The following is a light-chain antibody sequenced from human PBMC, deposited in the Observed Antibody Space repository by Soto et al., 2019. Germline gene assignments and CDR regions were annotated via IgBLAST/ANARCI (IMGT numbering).Light chain of an antibody. J-gene: IGLJ2*01. CDR3: SSYTSKSSLI. Sequence: QSVLTQSPSVSGAPRQSVNISCSGNNSNIGSNAVHWYQQLPGKAPKLLMYYNDMLPSGVSDRFSGSKSGTSASLAISGLQAEDEADYYCSSYTSKSSLIFGGGTKLTVL. CDR2: YND. V-gene: IGLV1-36*01. CDR1: NSNIGSNA.